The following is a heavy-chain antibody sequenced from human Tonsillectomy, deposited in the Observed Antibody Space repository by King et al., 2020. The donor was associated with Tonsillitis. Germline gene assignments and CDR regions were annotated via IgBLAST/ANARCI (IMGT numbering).Heavy chain of an antibody. J-gene: IGHJ5*02. CDR3: AGLGTYYYDTSSGYYEDNTNWFDP. D-gene: IGHD3-22*01. V-gene: IGHV5-51*01. CDR1: GYSFTSYW. Sequence: VQLVESGAEVKKPGESLKISCKGSGYSFTSYWIGWVRQMPGKGLEWMGIIYPGDSDTRYSPSFQGQVTFSADKSISTAYLQWSSLKASDTAMYYCAGLGTYYYDTSSGYYEDNTNWFDPWGQGTLVTVSS. CDR2: IYPGDSDT.